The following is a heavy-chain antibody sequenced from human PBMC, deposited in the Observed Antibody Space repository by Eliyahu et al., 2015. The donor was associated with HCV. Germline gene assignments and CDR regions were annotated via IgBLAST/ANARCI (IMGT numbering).Heavy chain of an antibody. Sequence: QITLKESGPTLVKPTQTLTLTCTFSGFSLSTSGVGVGWIRQPPGKTLEWLALIYWDDGKPLQPFPKKSLIISKDTSKNQVVLSMTNMDPVDTATYYCARVKYSLQGDSRFDPWGQGTLVTVSS. V-gene: IGHV2-5*02. J-gene: IGHJ5*02. CDR2: IYWDDGK. CDR3: ARVKYSLQGDSRFDP. D-gene: IGHD2-15*01. CDR1: GFSLSTSGVG.